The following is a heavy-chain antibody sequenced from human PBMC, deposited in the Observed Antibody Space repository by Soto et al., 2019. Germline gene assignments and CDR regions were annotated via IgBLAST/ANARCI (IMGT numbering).Heavy chain of an antibody. V-gene: IGHV3-23*01. CDR2: ISGTAVST. J-gene: IGHJ4*02. CDR1: GFTFSKYA. Sequence: EVVLLESGGGLAQPGGSLRLSCVASGFTFSKYAMNWVRQAPGKGLEWVASISGTAVSTDYADSVKGRFTISRDNSKNTVSLQMDNLRVDDTAVYYCARDPKRRDGYNFDSWGRGALVTVSS. CDR3: ARDPKRRDGYNFDS. D-gene: IGHD5-12*01.